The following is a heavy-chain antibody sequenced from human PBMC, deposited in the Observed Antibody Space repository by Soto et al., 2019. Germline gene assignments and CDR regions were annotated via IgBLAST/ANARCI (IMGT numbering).Heavy chain of an antibody. CDR3: ARRGGIGLVGATGFDY. J-gene: IGHJ4*02. V-gene: IGHV4-4*02. CDR2: SYYSGST. D-gene: IGHD1-26*01. CDR1: GGSLSNSNR. Sequence: SATLTLTCVVSGGSLSNSNRWSWVHQPRGERLCRSRESYYSGSTYYNPSLKSRVTISVDTSKNQLSLKLSSLTAADTAGYYCARRGGIGLVGATGFDYWGQGTLVTVSS.